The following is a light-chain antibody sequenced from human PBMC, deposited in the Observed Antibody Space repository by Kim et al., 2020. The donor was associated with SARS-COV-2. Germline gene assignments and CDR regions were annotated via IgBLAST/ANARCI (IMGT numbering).Light chain of an antibody. CDR1: SSDVGGSNY. CDR2: EVN. J-gene: IGLJ1*01. V-gene: IGLV2-8*01. CDR3: CSSAVSGIHV. Sequence: GQSVTISCTGTSSDVGGSNYVSWYQQHPGKAPKVMIYEVNKRPSGVPDRFSGSKSGNTASLTVSGLQAEDEADYYCCSSAVSGIHVFGTGTKVTVL.